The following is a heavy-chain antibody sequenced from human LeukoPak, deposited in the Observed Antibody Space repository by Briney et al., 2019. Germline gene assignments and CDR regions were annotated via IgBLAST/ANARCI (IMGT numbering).Heavy chain of an antibody. Sequence: GALRLSCAASGFTVSSKYMSWVRQAPGKGLEWVSVIYSGGTTYYADSVKGRFTISRDNPKNTLYLQMNSLRAEDTAVYYCARDCSASSSDYYPLGYWGQGTLVTVSP. D-gene: IGHD3-22*01. CDR1: GFTVSSKY. J-gene: IGHJ4*02. V-gene: IGHV3-66*01. CDR3: ARDCSASSSDYYPLGY. CDR2: IYSGGTT.